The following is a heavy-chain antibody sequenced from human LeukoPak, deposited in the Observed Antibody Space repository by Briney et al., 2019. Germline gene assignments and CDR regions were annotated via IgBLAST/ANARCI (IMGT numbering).Heavy chain of an antibody. J-gene: IGHJ4*02. CDR1: GGSISSYY. V-gene: IGHV4-4*07. CDR2: IYTSGST. D-gene: IGHD6-6*01. CDR3: ARVEYSSSSIHFDY. Sequence: PSETLSLTCTVSGGSISSYYWSWIRQPAGKGLEWIGRIYTSGSTNYNPSLKCRVTMSVDTSKNQFSLKLSSVTAADTAVYYCARVEYSSSSIHFDYWGQGTLVTVSS.